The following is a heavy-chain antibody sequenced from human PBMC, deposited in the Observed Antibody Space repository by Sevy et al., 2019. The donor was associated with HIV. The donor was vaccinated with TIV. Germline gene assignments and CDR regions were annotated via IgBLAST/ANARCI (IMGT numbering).Heavy chain of an antibody. CDR3: ARAGQTMIRPYYFDY. V-gene: IGHV4-34*01. D-gene: IGHD3-22*01. CDR2: INHSGST. Sequence: SETLSLTCAVYGGSFSGYYRSWIRQPPGKGLEWIGEINHSGSTNYNPSLKSRVTISVDTSKNQFSLKLSSVTAADTAVYYCARAGQTMIRPYYFDYWGQGTLVTVSS. CDR1: GGSFSGYY. J-gene: IGHJ4*02.